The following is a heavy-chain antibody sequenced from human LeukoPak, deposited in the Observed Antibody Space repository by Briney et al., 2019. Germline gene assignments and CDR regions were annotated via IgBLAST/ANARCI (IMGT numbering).Heavy chain of an antibody. Sequence: GGSLRLSCAASGFTFSSYEMNWVRQAPGKGLEWVSYISSSGSTTYFADSEKGRFTISRDNAKNSLYLQMNSLRAEDTAVYHCTRGGILGEHFDYWGQGTLVTVSS. D-gene: IGHD2-8*02. V-gene: IGHV3-48*03. CDR3: TRGGILGEHFDY. J-gene: IGHJ4*02. CDR2: ISSSGSTT. CDR1: GFTFSSYE.